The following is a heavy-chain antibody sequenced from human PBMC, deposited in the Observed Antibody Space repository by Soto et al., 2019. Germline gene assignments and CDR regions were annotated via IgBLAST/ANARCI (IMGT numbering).Heavy chain of an antibody. CDR1: GGSMTSGGHP. CDR3: AREAGVVGANYFDY. V-gene: IGHV4-30-2*01. Sequence: PSETLSLTCGVSGGSMTSGGHPWAWIRQPPGKGLEWIGYISHIGSAFYTPSLMGRATISVDRSKNQFHLSLNFVTAADTAVCYCAREAGVVGANYFDYWGQGILVTVSS. CDR2: ISHIGSA. D-gene: IGHD1-26*01. J-gene: IGHJ4*02.